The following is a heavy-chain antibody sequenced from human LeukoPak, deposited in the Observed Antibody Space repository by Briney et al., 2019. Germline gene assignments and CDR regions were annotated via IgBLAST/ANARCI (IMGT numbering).Heavy chain of an antibody. V-gene: IGHV3-48*01. CDR3: ARRGARSSSYYYYGMDV. J-gene: IGHJ6*02. CDR1: GFDFSTYS. D-gene: IGHD6-13*01. CDR2: IDSSSSTI. Sequence: PGGSLRLSCAASGFDFSTYSMHWVRRAPGRGLEWLSYIDSSSSTIYYADSVKGRFTTSRDNAKNSLYLQMNSLRAEDTAVFYCARRGARSSSYYYYGMDVWGLGTTVTVSS.